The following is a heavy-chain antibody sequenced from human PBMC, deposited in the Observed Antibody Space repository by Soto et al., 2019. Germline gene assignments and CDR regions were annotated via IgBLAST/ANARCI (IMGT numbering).Heavy chain of an antibody. V-gene: IGHV4-34*01. D-gene: IGHD6-13*01. CDR2: INHSGST. J-gene: IGHJ4*02. CDR3: ARVGGRQLVPGDY. CDR1: GGSFSGYY. Sequence: TLSLTCAVYGGSFSGYYWSRIRPPPGKGLEWIGEINHSGSTNYNPSLKSRVTISVDTSKNQFSLKLSSVTAADTAVYYCARVGGRQLVPGDYWGQGTLVTVSS.